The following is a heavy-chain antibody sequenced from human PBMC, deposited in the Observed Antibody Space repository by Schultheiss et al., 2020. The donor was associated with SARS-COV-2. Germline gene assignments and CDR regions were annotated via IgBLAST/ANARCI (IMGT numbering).Heavy chain of an antibody. CDR1: GGSFSGYY. J-gene: IGHJ4*02. Sequence: SETLSLTCAVYGGSFSGYYWSWIRQPPGKGLEWIGEIYERGYTKYNPSLMSRVTISMDKSKNQFSLEMRSVTAADTAVYYCARAAWNDIQPEDYWGQGTLVTVSS. V-gene: IGHV4-34*01. D-gene: IGHD1-1*01. CDR2: IYERGYT. CDR3: ARAAWNDIQPEDY.